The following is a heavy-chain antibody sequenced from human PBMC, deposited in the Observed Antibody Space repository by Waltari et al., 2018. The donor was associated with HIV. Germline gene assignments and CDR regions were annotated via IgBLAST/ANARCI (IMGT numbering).Heavy chain of an antibody. CDR3: AKSMRDLRPSAFDV. J-gene: IGHJ3*01. V-gene: IGHV3-23*01. Sequence: EVQLLESGGGLVQQGGSLRLSCAASGFNFRNFAMSWVRQAPGKWPEWVSALGGSGSTASYADYVKGRFTISRDFSNNTLFLQMNNLRADDTAVYFCAKSMRDLRPSAFDVWGQGTMVAISS. CDR2: LGGSGSTA. CDR1: GFNFRNFA. D-gene: IGHD2-8*01.